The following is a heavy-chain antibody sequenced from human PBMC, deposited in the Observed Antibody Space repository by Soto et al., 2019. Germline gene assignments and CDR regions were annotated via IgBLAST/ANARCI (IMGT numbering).Heavy chain of an antibody. CDR1: GGSISSYY. D-gene: IGHD3-16*02. CDR3: ARGEAGDYIWGSYRYTCFDY. V-gene: IGHV4-59*01. Sequence: QVQLQESGPGLVKPSETLSLTCTVSGGSISSYYWSWIRQPPGKGLEWIGYIYYSGSTNYNPSLKSRVTISVDTSKNQFSLKLSSVTAADTAVYYCARGEAGDYIWGSYRYTCFDYWGQGTLVTVSS. J-gene: IGHJ4*02. CDR2: IYYSGST.